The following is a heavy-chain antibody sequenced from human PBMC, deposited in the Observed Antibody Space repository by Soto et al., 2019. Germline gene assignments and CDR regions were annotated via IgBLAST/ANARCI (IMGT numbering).Heavy chain of an antibody. V-gene: IGHV4-34*01. Sequence: KPSETLSLTCAVYGGSFSGYYWSWIRQPPGKGLEWIGEINHSGSTNYNPSLKSRVTISVDTSKNQFSLKLSSVTAADTAVYYCARSWSSYYYYGMDVWGQGTTVTVSS. D-gene: IGHD6-13*01. CDR3: ARSWSSYYYYGMDV. CDR1: GGSFSGYY. CDR2: INHSGST. J-gene: IGHJ6*02.